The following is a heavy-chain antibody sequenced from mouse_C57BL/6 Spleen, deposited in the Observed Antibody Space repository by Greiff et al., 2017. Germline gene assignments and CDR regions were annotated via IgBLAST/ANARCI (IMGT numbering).Heavy chain of an antibody. V-gene: IGHV1-82*01. CDR2: IYPGDGDT. J-gene: IGHJ2*01. Sequence: VMLVESGPELVKPGASVKISCKASGYAFSSSWMNWVKQRPGKGLEWIGRIYPGDGDTNYNGKFKGKATLTADKSSSTAYMQLSSLTSEDSAVYFCARSYYGSSFYYFDYWGQGTTLTVSS. CDR1: GYAFSSSW. D-gene: IGHD1-1*01. CDR3: ARSYYGSSFYYFDY.